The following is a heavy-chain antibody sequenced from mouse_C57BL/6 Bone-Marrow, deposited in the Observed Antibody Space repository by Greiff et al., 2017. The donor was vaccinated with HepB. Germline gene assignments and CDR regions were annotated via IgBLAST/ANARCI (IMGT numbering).Heavy chain of an antibody. CDR1: GFTFSDYG. CDR3: ASPLYAMDY. J-gene: IGHJ4*01. CDR2: ISSGSSTI. V-gene: IGHV5-17*01. D-gene: IGHD6-1*01. Sequence: EVKLVEPGGGLVKPGGSLKLSCAASGFTFSDYGMHWVRQAPEKGLEWVAYISSGSSTIYYADTVKGRFTISRDNAKNTLFLQMTSLRSEDTAMYYCASPLYAMDYWGQGTSVTVSS.